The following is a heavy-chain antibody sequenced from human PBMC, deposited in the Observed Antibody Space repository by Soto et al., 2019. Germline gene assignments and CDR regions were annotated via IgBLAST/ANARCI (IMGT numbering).Heavy chain of an antibody. D-gene: IGHD1-1*01. V-gene: IGHV4-30-4*01. CDR2: IYYSGNT. J-gene: IGHJ6*02. CDR1: GGSISSGYYY. CDR3: AGTSLYGLDV. Sequence: PWETLSLTCADSGGSISSGYYYWSWHRQPPGKGLEWIGNIYYSGNTYYNPSLKSRLIISIDTSKNQFSLNVGSVNATDTAVYYCAGTSLYGLDVWGQVNTVTVSS.